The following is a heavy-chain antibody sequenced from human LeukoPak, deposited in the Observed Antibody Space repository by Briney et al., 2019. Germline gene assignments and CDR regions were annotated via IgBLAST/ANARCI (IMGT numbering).Heavy chain of an antibody. Sequence: GGSLRLSCTASGFTFGDYAMCWVRQAPGKGLEWVGFIRSKAYGGTTEYAASVKGRFTISRDDSKSIAYLQMNSLKTEDTAVYYCTSPGRLAKYYFDYWGQGTLVTVSS. V-gene: IGHV3-49*04. CDR3: TSPGRLAKYYFDY. J-gene: IGHJ4*02. CDR1: GFTFGDYA. CDR2: IRSKAYGGTT. D-gene: IGHD6-19*01.